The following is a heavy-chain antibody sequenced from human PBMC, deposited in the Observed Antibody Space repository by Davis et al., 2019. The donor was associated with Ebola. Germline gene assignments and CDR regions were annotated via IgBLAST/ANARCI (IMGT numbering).Heavy chain of an antibody. CDR3: AKDSTAMVPLLDY. CDR2: VSYDGSNK. J-gene: IGHJ4*02. Sequence: GESLKISCAASGFTFSLYAMHWVRQAPGKGLEWVAVVSYDGSNKYYADSVKGRFTISRDNSKNTLYLQMNSLRAEDTAVYYCAKDSTAMVPLLDYWGQGTLVTVSS. D-gene: IGHD5-18*01. V-gene: IGHV3-30*04. CDR1: GFTFSLYA.